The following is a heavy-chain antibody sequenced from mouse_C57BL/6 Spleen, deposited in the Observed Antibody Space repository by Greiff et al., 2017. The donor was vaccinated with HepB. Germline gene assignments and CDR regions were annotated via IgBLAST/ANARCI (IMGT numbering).Heavy chain of an antibody. CDR1: GFTFSSYT. Sequence: DVKLVESGGGLVKPGGSLKLSCAASGFTFSSYTMSWVRQTPEKRLEWVATISGGGGNTYYPDSVKGRFTISRDNAKNTLYLQMSSLRSEDTALYYCARYYYGSSYWYFDVWGTGTTVTVSS. J-gene: IGHJ1*03. CDR2: ISGGGGNT. D-gene: IGHD1-1*01. V-gene: IGHV5-9*01. CDR3: ARYYYGSSYWYFDV.